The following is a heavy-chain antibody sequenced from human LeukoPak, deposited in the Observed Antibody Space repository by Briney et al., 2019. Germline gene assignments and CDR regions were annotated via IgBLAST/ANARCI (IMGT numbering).Heavy chain of an antibody. CDR1: GGSFSGYY. Sequence: PSETLSLTCAVYGGSFSGYYWSWIRQPPGKGLEWIGEINHSGSTNYNPSLRSRVTISVDTSKNQFSLKLSSVTAADTAVYYCARGAPENNKWNGGSWGQGTLVTVSS. D-gene: IGHD1-1*01. J-gene: IGHJ4*02. CDR3: ARGAPENNKWNGGS. CDR2: INHSGST. V-gene: IGHV4-34*01.